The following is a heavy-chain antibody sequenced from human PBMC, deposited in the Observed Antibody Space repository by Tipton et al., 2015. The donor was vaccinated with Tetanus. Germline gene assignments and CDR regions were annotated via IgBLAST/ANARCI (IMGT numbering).Heavy chain of an antibody. CDR2: LSFDGTNE. CDR1: GFTFSDYG. Sequence: SLRLSCAASGFTFSDYGMHWVRQAPGKGLEWVAVLSFDGTNEDYADSVKGRFTISRDNSKNSLFLKMNSQRPEDAAVYYCAKSGAQLGSPNYYYYHGLDGWGQGTTVSVSS. CDR3: AKSGAQLGSPNYYYYHGLDG. V-gene: IGHV3-30*18. D-gene: IGHD1-26*01. J-gene: IGHJ6*02.